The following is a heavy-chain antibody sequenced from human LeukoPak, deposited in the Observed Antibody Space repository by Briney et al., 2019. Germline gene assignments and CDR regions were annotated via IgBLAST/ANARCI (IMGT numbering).Heavy chain of an antibody. D-gene: IGHD1-26*01. V-gene: IGHV1-46*01. Sequence: ASVKVSCKASGNTISDSYMHWVRQAPGQGLEWMGIINPSGLSTSYAQKFQGRVTMTRDTSTSIVYMELSSLRSEDTAEYYCARGGSYSDNWLDTWGQGTLVTVSS. CDR3: ARGGSYSDNWLDT. CDR1: GNTISDSY. CDR2: INPSGLST. J-gene: IGHJ5*02.